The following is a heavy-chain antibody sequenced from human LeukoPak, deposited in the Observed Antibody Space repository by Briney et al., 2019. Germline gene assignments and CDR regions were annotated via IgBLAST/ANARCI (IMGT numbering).Heavy chain of an antibody. Sequence: PSETLSLTCTVSGGSISSSNNYWGWVRQPPGKGLEWIGTIHSSGSTTYYGPSLKSRLTISVDTSKNQFSLKLSSVTAADTAVYYCARHEEEDGYNAKTIDYWGQRTLVTVSS. J-gene: IGHJ4*02. CDR1: GGSISSSNNY. CDR2: IHSSGSTT. V-gene: IGHV4-39*01. D-gene: IGHD5-24*01. CDR3: ARHEEEDGYNAKTIDY.